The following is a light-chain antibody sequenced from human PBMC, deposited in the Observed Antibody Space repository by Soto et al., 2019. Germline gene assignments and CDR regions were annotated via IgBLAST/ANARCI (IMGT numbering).Light chain of an antibody. CDR3: QQRSNWPT. Sequence: IALTHATRTLSLSPGARATLSGRASQSVSSYLAWYQQKPGQAPRILIYDASNRATGIPARFSGSGSGTDFTLTISSLEPEDFAVYYCQQRSNWPTFGQGTKVDIK. CDR2: DAS. J-gene: IGKJ1*01. CDR1: QSVSSY. V-gene: IGKV3-11*01.